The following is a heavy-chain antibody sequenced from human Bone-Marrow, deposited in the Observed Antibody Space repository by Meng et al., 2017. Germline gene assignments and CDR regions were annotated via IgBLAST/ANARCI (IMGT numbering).Heavy chain of an antibody. J-gene: IGHJ5*02. CDR3: AHRGQLLWFGELLSWFDP. V-gene: IGHV2-5*01. CDR1: GFSLSTSGVG. CDR2: IYWNDDK. D-gene: IGHD3-10*01. Sequence: QTTFKEISRHLGKPQQPPTLTCTFSGFSLSTSGVGVGWIRQPPRKALEWLALIYWNDDKRYSPSLKSRLTITKDTSKNQVVLTMTNMDPVDTATYYCAHRGQLLWFGELLSWFDPWGQGTLVTVSS.